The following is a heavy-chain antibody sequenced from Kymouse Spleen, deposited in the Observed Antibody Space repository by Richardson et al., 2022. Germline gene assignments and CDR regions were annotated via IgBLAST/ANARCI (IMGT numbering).Heavy chain of an antibody. CDR1: GFTFSSYG. CDR2: IWYDGSNK. CDR3: ARGIAVAGTGFDY. V-gene: IGHV3-33*01. Sequence: QVQLVESGGGVVQPGRSLRLSCAASGFTFSSYGMHWVRQAPGKGLEWVAVIWYDGSNKYYADSVKGRFTISRDNSKNTLYLQMNSLRAEDTAVYYCARGIAVAGTGFDYWGQGTLVTVSS. D-gene: IGHD6-19*01. J-gene: IGHJ4*02.